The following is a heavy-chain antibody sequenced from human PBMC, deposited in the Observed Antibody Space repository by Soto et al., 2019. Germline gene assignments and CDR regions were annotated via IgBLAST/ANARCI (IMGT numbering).Heavy chain of an antibody. Sequence: QVQLVQSGAEVKKPGASVKVSCKASGYTITSYYMHWVRQAPGQGLEWMGIINPSGGSTSYAQKFQGRVTMTRDTSTSTVYMELSSLRSEDTAVYYCARDISTSRKLKNGMDVWGQGTTVTVSS. CDR2: INPSGGST. J-gene: IGHJ6*02. CDR3: ARDISTSRKLKNGMDV. CDR1: GYTITSYY. V-gene: IGHV1-46*01. D-gene: IGHD2-2*01.